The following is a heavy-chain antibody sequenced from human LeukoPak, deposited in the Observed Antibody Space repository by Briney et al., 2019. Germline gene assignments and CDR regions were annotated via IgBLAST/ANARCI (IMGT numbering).Heavy chain of an antibody. CDR2: ISSSGSYI. CDR3: AKDSGYSGYDFDY. CDR1: GFTFSSYS. J-gene: IGHJ4*02. Sequence: GGSLRLSCAASGFTFSSYSMNWVRQAPGKGLEWVSLISSSGSYIYYADSVKGRFTISRDNSKNTLYLQMNSLRAEDTAVYYCAKDSGYSGYDFDYWGQGTLVTVSS. V-gene: IGHV3-21*04. D-gene: IGHD5-12*01.